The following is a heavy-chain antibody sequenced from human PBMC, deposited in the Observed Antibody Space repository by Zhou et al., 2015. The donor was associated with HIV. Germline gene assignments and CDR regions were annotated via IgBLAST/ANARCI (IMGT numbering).Heavy chain of an antibody. V-gene: IGHV1-3*04. D-gene: IGHD4-17*01. Sequence: QVQLVQSGAEVTKPGASVKVSCKTSGYTFSIYGVHWVRQAPGQRPEWIGWIHTGNGRTKYSQNFQGRVIITRDTSASTAYMEMSSLKSEDTAVYFCARDRYEDGDSQSYYYMDVWAKGPRSPSP. J-gene: IGHJ6*03. CDR3: ARDRYEDGDSQSYYYMDV. CDR2: IHTGNGRT. CDR1: GYTFSIYG.